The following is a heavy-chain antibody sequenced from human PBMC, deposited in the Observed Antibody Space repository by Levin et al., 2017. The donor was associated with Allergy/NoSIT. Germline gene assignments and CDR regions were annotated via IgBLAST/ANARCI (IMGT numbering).Heavy chain of an antibody. CDR1: GYSFASYW. J-gene: IGHJ5*02. CDR3: VGGGSRANYDWFDT. CDR2: IFPRDSDT. Sequence: GESLKISCKASGYSFASYWLGWVRQTPGKGLQYMGVIFPRDSDTRYSPSLQGHVTISADESINTAYLPWSSLKASDTGIYFCVGGGSRANYDWFDTWGQGTQVTVSS. D-gene: IGHD2-15*01. V-gene: IGHV5-51*01.